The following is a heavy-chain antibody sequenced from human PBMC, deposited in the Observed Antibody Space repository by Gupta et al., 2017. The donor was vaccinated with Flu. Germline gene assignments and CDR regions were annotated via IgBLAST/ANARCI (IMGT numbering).Heavy chain of an antibody. CDR2: IYWNDDK. CDR1: RFSLNTCGLR. Sequence: QPTLPSSGPTLLHPPPPLTLTCSFSRFSLNTCGLRVGWIRQPPGKALEWLALIYWNDDKRYSPSLKSRLTITKDTSKNQVVLTMTNMDPVDTATYYCAREVYYDFWSGYYAFDYWGQGTLVTVSS. J-gene: IGHJ4*02. V-gene: IGHV2-5*01. D-gene: IGHD3-3*01. CDR3: AREVYYDFWSGYYAFDY.